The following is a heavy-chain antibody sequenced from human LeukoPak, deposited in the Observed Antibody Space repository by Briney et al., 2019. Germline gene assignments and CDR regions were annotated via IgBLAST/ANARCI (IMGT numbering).Heavy chain of an antibody. J-gene: IGHJ3*02. CDR3: ARCPRYCSSTSCYMGAGAFDI. D-gene: IGHD2-2*02. V-gene: IGHV3-11*04. CDR2: ISSSGSTI. Sequence: GGSLRLSCAASGFTFSDYYMSWIRQAPGKGLEWVSYISSSGSTISYADSVKGRFTISMDNAKNALYLQMNSLRAEDTAVYYCARCPRYCSSTSCYMGAGAFDIWGQGTMVTVSS. CDR1: GFTFSDYY.